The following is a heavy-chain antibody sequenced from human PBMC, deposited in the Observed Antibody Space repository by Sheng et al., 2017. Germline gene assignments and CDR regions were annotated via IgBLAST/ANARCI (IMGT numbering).Heavy chain of an antibody. CDR3: ARAMARGSYISEFDY. D-gene: IGHD1-26*01. J-gene: IGHJ4*02. V-gene: IGHV4-59*01. CDR2: IYYSGST. Sequence: QVQLQESGPGLVKPSETLSLTCTVSGGSISSYYWSWIRQPPGKGLEWIGYIYYSGSTNYNPSLKSRVTISVDTSKNQFSLKLSSVTAADTAVYYCARAMARGSYISEFDYWGQGTLVTVSS. CDR1: GGSISSYY.